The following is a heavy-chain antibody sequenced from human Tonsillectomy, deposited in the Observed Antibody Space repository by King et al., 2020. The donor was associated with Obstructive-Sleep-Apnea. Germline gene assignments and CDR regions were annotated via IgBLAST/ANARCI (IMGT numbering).Heavy chain of an antibody. D-gene: IGHD1-26*01. V-gene: IGHV4-39*07. CDR3: AREGEAWELLNYRKLDY. J-gene: IGHJ4*02. CDR1: GGSISSRSYY. Sequence: QLQESGPGLVKPSETLSLTCTVSGGSISSRSYYWGWIRQPPGKGLEWIGSVYYSGSTYYHPSLKSRVTISPDTSKNQFSLRLTSVTAADTAVYYCAREGEAWELLNYRKLDYWGQGTLVTVSS. CDR2: VYYSGST.